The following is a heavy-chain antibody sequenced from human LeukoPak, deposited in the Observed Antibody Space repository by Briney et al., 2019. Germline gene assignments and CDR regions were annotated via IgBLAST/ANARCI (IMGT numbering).Heavy chain of an antibody. CDR3: AKGDTTWELPHDY. CDR2: ISPSGGIT. J-gene: IGHJ4*02. Sequence: GGSLRLSCAASGFTFSSHGMNWVRQAPGKGLEWVSGISPSGGITYYTDSVKGRFTISRDNSKNTLYLQMNSLRAEDTAVYYCAKGDTTWELPHDYWGQGTLVTVSS. D-gene: IGHD1-26*01. V-gene: IGHV3-23*01. CDR1: GFTFSSHG.